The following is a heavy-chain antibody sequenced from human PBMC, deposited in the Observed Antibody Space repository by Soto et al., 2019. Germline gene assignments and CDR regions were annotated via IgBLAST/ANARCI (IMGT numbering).Heavy chain of an antibody. CDR2: ISYDGINK. D-gene: IGHD2-15*01. CDR3: ARVPSSSGRAHFDY. V-gene: IGHV3-30-3*01. J-gene: IGHJ4*02. Sequence: QVQLVESGGGVVQPWRSLSLSCAASGFTFSSYAMHWFRQAPGKGLEWVAVISYDGINKYYADSVKGRFTISRDNSKNTLYLQINILRSEATAVYYCARVPSSSGRAHFDYWGQGTLVTGS. CDR1: GFTFSSYA.